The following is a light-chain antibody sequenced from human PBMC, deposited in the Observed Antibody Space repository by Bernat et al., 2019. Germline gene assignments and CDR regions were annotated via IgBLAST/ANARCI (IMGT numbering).Light chain of an antibody. V-gene: IGKV3-20*01. CDR3: QHSYSFPWT. CDR2: GAS. Sequence: EMVLTQSPGTLSLSPGERATLSCRASQSVSSSFLAWYQQKPGQAPRLLIYGASSRATGIPDRFSGSVSGTDFTLTISRLEPEDFATFYCQHSYSFPWTFGQGTKVEIK. J-gene: IGKJ1*01. CDR1: QSVSSSF.